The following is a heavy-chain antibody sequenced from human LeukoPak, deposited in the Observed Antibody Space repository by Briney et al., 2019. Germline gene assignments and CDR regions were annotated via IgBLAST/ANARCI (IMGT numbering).Heavy chain of an antibody. D-gene: IGHD6-19*01. CDR1: GFTFTTYA. CDR2: ISADDKA. J-gene: IGHJ3*01. Sequence: PGRSLRLSCAASGFTFTTYAINWVRQAPGPGLEWVSGISADDKAYYADSVKGRFTISRDNSKNTVSLQMSSLRAEDTALYYCAKDLALAGTGGGFDVWGQGTRVAVSS. CDR3: AKDLALAGTGGGFDV. V-gene: IGHV3-23*01.